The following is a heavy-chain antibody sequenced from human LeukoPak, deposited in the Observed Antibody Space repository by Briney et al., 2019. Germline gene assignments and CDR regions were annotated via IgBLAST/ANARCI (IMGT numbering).Heavy chain of an antibody. D-gene: IGHD3-9*01. CDR3: AHSPYKLDYDILTGYPDSN. Sequence: SGPTLVKPTQTLTLTCTFSGFSLSTSGVGVGWIRQPPGKALEWLALIYWNDDKRYSPSLKSRLTVTKDTSKNQVVLTMTNMDPVDTATYYCAHSPYKLDYDILTGYPDSNWGQGTLVTVSS. CDR2: IYWNDDK. CDR1: GFSLSTSGVG. V-gene: IGHV2-5*01. J-gene: IGHJ4*02.